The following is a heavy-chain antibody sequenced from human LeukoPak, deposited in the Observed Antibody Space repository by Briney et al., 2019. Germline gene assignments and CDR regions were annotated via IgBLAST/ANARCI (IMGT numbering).Heavy chain of an antibody. CDR2: IYYSGST. J-gene: IGHJ6*03. CDR1: GGSISSSSYY. V-gene: IGHV4-39*01. CDR3: ARLRGSSAYYYYYYMDV. Sequence: SETLSLTCTVSGGSISSSSYYWGWIRQPPGKGLEWFGSIYYSGSTYYNPSLKSRVTISVDTSKNQFSLKLSSVTAADTAVYYCARLRGSSAYYYYYYMDVWGKGTTVTVSS. D-gene: IGHD6-6*01.